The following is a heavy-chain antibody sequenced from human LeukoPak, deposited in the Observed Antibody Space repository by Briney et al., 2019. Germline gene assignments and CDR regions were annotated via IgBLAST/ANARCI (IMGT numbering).Heavy chain of an antibody. J-gene: IGHJ4*02. CDR1: GYTFTDYY. CDR2: IIPNSGGT. D-gene: IGHD5-24*01. CDR3: AFRRRDGYTFGY. Sequence: ASVKVSCKASGYTFTDYYMHWVRQAPGQGLEWMGLIIPNSGGTNYAQKFQGRVTMTRDTSISTAYMELSRLRSDDTAVYYCAFRRRDGYTFGYWGQGTLVTVSS. V-gene: IGHV1-2*02.